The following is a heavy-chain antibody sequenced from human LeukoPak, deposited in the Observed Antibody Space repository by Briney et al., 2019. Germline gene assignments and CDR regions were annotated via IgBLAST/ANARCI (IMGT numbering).Heavy chain of an antibody. D-gene: IGHD5-24*01. Sequence: GESLKISCKGSGYSFTSYWIGWVRQMPGKGLEWMGIIYPGDSDTRYSPSFQGQVTISAEKSISTAYLQWSSRKASDTALNYSASRKKGMATAGFGYWGQGTLVTVSS. CDR2: IYPGDSDT. V-gene: IGHV5-51*03. J-gene: IGHJ4*02. CDR1: GYSFTSYW. CDR3: ASRKKGMATAGFGY.